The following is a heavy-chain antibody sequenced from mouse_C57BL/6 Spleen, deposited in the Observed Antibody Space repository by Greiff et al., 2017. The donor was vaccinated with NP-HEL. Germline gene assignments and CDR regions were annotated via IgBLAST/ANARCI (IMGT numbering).Heavy chain of an antibody. V-gene: IGHV5-17*01. CDR1: GFTFSDYG. J-gene: IGHJ3*01. Sequence: EVQVVESGGGLVKPGGSLKLSCAASGFTFSDYGMHWVRQAPEKGLEWVAYISSGSSTIYYADTVKGRFTISTDNAKNTLFLQMTRLRSEDTAMYYCARPLDYDGFAYWGQVTLVTVSA. CDR2: ISSGSSTI. D-gene: IGHD2-4*01. CDR3: ARPLDYDGFAY.